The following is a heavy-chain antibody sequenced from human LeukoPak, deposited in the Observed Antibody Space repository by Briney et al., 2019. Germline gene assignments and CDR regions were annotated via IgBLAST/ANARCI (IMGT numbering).Heavy chain of an antibody. CDR1: GGTFNSYA. CDR2: IIPMFGTA. J-gene: IGHJ6*03. Sequence: SVKVSRKASGGTFNSYAISWVRQAPGQGLEWMGGIIPMFGTANYAQKFQGRVTITTDESTSTAYMELSSLRSEDTAMYYCARDQGGGYSSGPYYYYYYMDVWGKGTTVTVSS. D-gene: IGHD5-18*01. CDR3: ARDQGGGYSSGPYYYYYYMDV. V-gene: IGHV1-69*05.